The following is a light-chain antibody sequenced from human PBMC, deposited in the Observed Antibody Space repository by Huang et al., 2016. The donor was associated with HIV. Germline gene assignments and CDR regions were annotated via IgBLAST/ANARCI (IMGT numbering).Light chain of an antibody. CDR3: QQSYSTPYT. CDR2: AAS. V-gene: IGKV1-39*01. J-gene: IGKJ2*01. Sequence: DTQMTQSPSSLSASVGDRVTITCRASQSISSNLHWYQHRPGEAPKLVIYAASSLESGVPSRFSGSGSGTDFTLTISDLQPEDFASYYCQQSYSTPYTFGQGTKLEI. CDR1: QSISSN.